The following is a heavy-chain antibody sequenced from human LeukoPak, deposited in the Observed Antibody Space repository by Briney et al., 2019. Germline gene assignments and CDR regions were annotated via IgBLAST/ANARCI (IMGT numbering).Heavy chain of an antibody. CDR3: ASPLWIRGGMDV. CDR2: IYSGGST. Sequence: PGGSLRLSCAASRFTVSSNYMSWVRQAPGKGLEWVSVIYSGGSTYYADSVKGRFTISRDNSKNTLYLQMNSLRAEDTAVYYCASPLWIRGGMDVWGQGTTVTVSS. CDR1: RFTVSSNY. J-gene: IGHJ6*02. D-gene: IGHD5-12*01. V-gene: IGHV3-66*02.